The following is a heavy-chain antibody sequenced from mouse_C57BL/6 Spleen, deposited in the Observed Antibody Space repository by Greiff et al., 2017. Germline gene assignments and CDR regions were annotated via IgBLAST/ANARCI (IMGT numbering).Heavy chain of an antibody. Sequence: QVQLQQPGTELVKPGASVKLSCKASGYTFTSYWMHWVKQRPGQGLEWIGNINPSNGGTNYNEKFKSKATLTVDKSSSTAYMQLSSLTSSDSAVYYCARSGIYYGYDGAMDYWGQGTSVTVSS. CDR2: INPSNGGT. D-gene: IGHD2-2*01. V-gene: IGHV1-53*01. CDR3: ARSGIYYGYDGAMDY. CDR1: GYTFTSYW. J-gene: IGHJ4*01.